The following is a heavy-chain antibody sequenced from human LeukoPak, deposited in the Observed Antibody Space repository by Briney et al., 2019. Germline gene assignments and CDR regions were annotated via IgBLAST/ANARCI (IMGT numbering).Heavy chain of an antibody. Sequence: ASVKVSCKVSGHTLTEVSVHWVRQATGQGLEWMGWMNPNSGNTGYAQKFQGRVTMTRNTSISTAYMELSSLRSEDTAVYYCATFDYGGNSAVYWGQGTLVTVSS. V-gene: IGHV1-8*01. CDR1: GHTLTEVS. CDR2: MNPNSGNT. J-gene: IGHJ4*02. CDR3: ATFDYGGNSAVY. D-gene: IGHD4-23*01.